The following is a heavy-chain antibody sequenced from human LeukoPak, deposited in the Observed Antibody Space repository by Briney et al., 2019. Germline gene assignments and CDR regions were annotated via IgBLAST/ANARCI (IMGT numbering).Heavy chain of an antibody. CDR1: GFTVSSNY. CDR3: ARDPPGYVDTAMVSVIPGYYGMDV. CDR2: INSDGSST. D-gene: IGHD5-18*01. J-gene: IGHJ6*02. V-gene: IGHV3-74*01. Sequence: PGGSLRLSCAASGFTVSSNYMSWVRQAPGKGLVWVSRINSDGSSTSYADSVKGRFTISRDNAKNTLYLQMNSLRAEDTAVYYCARDPPGYVDTAMVSVIPGYYGMDVWGQGTTVTVSS.